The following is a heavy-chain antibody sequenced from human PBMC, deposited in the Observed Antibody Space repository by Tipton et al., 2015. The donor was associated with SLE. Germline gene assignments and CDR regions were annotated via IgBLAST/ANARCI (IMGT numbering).Heavy chain of an antibody. CDR2: VYSSGHS. Sequence: TLSLTCTVSGDSSSSYYWSWIRQPPGKGLEYIGYVYSSGHSNYNPSLQSRVTISVDTSKNQFSLKLSSVTAADTAVYYCARKGFDAFDIWGQGTMVTVSS. CDR1: GDSSSSYY. V-gene: IGHV4-59*01. CDR3: ARKGFDAFDI. J-gene: IGHJ3*02.